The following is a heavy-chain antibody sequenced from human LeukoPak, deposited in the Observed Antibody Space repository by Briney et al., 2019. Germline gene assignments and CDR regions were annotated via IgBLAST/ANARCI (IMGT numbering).Heavy chain of an antibody. D-gene: IGHD6-13*01. CDR1: GGSISSYY. V-gene: IGHV4-59*01. J-gene: IGHJ5*02. CDR2: IYYSGST. Sequence: SETLSLTCTVSGGSISSYYWSWIRQPPGKGLEWIGYIYYSGSTNYNPSLKSRVTIPVDTSKNQFSLKLSSVTAADTAVYYCAREAGIAARNWFDPWGQGTLVTVSS. CDR3: AREAGIAARNWFDP.